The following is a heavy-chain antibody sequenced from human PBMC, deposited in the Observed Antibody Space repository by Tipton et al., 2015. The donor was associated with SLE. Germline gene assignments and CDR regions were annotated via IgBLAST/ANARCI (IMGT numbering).Heavy chain of an antibody. Sequence: LRLSCSVSGGSFNSGDYYWSWIRQPAGKGMEWIGRLYGSGSPTHYNPSLEGRVTVSVDTSQNQVSLKLTSVTAADTAVYYCARIRPGHGDPFDFWGQGTLVTVSS. J-gene: IGHJ4*02. D-gene: IGHD4-17*01. CDR3: ARIRPGHGDPFDF. CDR2: LYGSGSP. CDR1: GGSFNSGDYY. V-gene: IGHV4-61*02.